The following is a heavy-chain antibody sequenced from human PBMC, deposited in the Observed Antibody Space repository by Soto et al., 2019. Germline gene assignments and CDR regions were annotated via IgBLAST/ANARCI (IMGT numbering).Heavy chain of an antibody. CDR1: GFTFSSYA. CDR2: ISYDGSNK. J-gene: IGHJ4*02. D-gene: IGHD3-10*01. Sequence: QVQLVESGGGVVQPGRSLRLSCAASGFTFSSYAMHWVRQAPGKGLEWVAVISYDGSNKYYADSVKGRFTISRDNSKNTLYLQMNSLRAEDTAVYYCAFTMVRGVMTSPPDYWGQGTLVTVSS. CDR3: AFTMVRGVMTSPPDY. V-gene: IGHV3-30-3*01.